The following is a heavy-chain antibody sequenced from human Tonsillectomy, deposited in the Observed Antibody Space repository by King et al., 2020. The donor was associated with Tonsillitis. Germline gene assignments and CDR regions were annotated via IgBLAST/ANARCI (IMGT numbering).Heavy chain of an antibody. Sequence: VQLVESGGGLVKPGGSLRLSCAASGFTFSDYYMSWIRQAPGKGLEWVSYISSSSSYTNYADSVKGRFTISRDNAKNSLYLQMNSLRAEDTAVYYCARVLWFGELFPPDYWGQGTLVTVSS. CDR3: ARVLWFGELFPPDY. J-gene: IGHJ4*02. CDR1: GFTFSDYY. D-gene: IGHD3-10*01. CDR2: ISSSSSYT. V-gene: IGHV3-11*06.